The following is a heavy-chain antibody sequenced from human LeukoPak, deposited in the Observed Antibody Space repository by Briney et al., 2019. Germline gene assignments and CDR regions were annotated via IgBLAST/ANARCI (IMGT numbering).Heavy chain of an antibody. D-gene: IGHD3-10*01. CDR1: GFTFSSYE. CDR2: ISSSGSTI. V-gene: IGHV3-48*03. Sequence: GGSLRLSCAASGFTFSSYEMNWVRQAPGKGLEWVSYISSSGSTIYYADSVRGRFTISGDNAKNSLYLQMNSLRAEDTAVYYCASADYGSGSYYNTDYYYGMDVWGQGTTVTVSS. CDR3: ASADYGSGSYYNTDYYYGMDV. J-gene: IGHJ6*02.